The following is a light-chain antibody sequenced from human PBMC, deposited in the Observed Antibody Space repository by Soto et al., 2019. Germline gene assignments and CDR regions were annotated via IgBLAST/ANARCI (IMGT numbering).Light chain of an antibody. CDR1: DNIGPW. CDR3: QHYNSYSRT. CDR2: KAS. V-gene: IGKV1-5*03. Sequence: DIQMTQSPSTRSASIGDRVAITCRASDNIGPWVAWYQQKPGKAPKLLIYKASTLETGAPSRFAGSGSGTGFTLTITRLQPDDFATYYCQHYNSYSRTFGQGTKVDSK. J-gene: IGKJ1*01.